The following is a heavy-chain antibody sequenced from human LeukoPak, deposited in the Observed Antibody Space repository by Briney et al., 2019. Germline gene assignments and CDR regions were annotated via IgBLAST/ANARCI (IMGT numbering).Heavy chain of an antibody. J-gene: IGHJ4*02. Sequence: PSGTLSLTCAVSGGSISSSNWWSWVRQPPGKGLEWIGEIYHSVSTNYNPSLKSRVTISVDKSKNQFSLKLSSVTAADTAVYYCAREGVGGCSSTSCPLDYWGQGTLVTVSS. V-gene: IGHV4-4*02. CDR1: GGSISSSNW. D-gene: IGHD2-2*01. CDR3: AREGVGGCSSTSCPLDY. CDR2: IYHSVST.